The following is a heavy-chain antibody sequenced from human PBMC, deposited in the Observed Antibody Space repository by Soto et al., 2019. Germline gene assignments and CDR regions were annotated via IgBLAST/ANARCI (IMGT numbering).Heavy chain of an antibody. CDR1: GYIFSNFG. D-gene: IGHD2-2*01. V-gene: IGHV1-18*01. CDR3: AKDASSWFYYFYGMDV. CDR2: ISGYNDNT. Sequence: QIQLEQSRPELRKPGASVKVSCKASGYIFSNFGISWVRQAPGQGLEWMGWISGYNDNTNYAQKLQVRLRMASDIFTGTAYMEVTTLRSEDTAVYYCAKDASSWFYYFYGMDVWGQGTTVTVSS. J-gene: IGHJ6*02.